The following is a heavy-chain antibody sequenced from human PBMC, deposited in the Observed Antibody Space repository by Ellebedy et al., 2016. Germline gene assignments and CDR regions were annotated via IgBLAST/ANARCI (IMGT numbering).Heavy chain of an antibody. V-gene: IGHV5-51*01. D-gene: IGHD5-24*01. J-gene: IGHJ4*02. CDR3: ATTIVSTAFDY. Sequence: GESLKISCKASGYRFSDFGVGWVRQMPGKGLEWMGIIYPHDSHTLYSPSLQGQVTISVDTSIRTAYLQWNSLTASDTAIYYCATTIVSTAFDYWGQGTLVTVSS. CDR2: IYPHDSHT. CDR1: GYRFSDFG.